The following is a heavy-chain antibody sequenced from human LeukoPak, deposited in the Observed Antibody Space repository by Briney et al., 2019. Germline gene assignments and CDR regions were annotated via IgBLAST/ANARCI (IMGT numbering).Heavy chain of an antibody. V-gene: IGHV3-23*01. D-gene: IGHD3-22*01. CDR1: GFTFSSYS. J-gene: IGHJ4*02. CDR3: AKVPYDSSGYYYFDY. Sequence: GGSLRLSCAASGFTFSSYSMSWVRQAPGKGLEGVSDIRGSGGSTYYADYVKGPFTISRDNSKNTLYLQMHSLRAEETAVYYCAKVPYDSSGYYYFDYWGRGTLVIVSS. CDR2: IRGSGGST.